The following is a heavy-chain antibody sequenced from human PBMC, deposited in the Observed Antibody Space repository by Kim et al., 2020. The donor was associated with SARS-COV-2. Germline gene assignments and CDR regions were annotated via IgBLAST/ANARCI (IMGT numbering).Heavy chain of an antibody. V-gene: IGHV3-30*02. J-gene: IGHJ4*02. Sequence: ADPVKGRFTVSRDNSKNTLYLRMNSLGAEDTAVYYCAKDLGDGYNSGGVDYWGQGTLVTVSS. CDR3: AKDLGDGYNSGGVDY. D-gene: IGHD5-12*01.